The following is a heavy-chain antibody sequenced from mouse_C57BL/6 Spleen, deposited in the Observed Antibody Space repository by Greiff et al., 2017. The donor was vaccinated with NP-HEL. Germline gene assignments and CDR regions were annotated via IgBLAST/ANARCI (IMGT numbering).Heavy chain of an antibody. Sequence: QVQLQQSGAELVRPGTSVKVSCTASGYAFTNYLIEWIGVINPGSGGTNYNETFKGKATLTADKSSSTAYMQLSSLTSEDSAVYFCARGVDYDEGFFDYWGQGTTLTVSS. CDR2: INPGSGGT. CDR3: ARGVDYDEGFFDY. D-gene: IGHD2-4*01. V-gene: IGHV1-54*01. CDR1: GYAFTNYL. J-gene: IGHJ2*01.